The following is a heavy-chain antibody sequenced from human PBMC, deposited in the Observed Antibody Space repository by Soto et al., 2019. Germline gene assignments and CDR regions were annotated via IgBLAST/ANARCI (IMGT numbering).Heavy chain of an antibody. V-gene: IGHV1-18*01. CDR1: GYTFTSYG. Sequence: QVHLVQSGAEVKKPGASVKVSCKASGYTFTSYGITWVRQAPGQGLEWMGWISAHNGNTDYAQKLQGRVIVTRDTSPSTAYMELRSLRSDDTAVYYCARRRYGDYFGQGALVTVSS. CDR2: ISAHNGNT. J-gene: IGHJ4*02. D-gene: IGHD1-1*01. CDR3: ARRRYGDY.